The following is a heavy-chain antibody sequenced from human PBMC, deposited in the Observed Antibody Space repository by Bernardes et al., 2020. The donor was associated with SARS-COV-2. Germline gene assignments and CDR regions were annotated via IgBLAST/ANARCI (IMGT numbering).Heavy chain of an antibody. V-gene: IGHV4-39*01. CDR1: GGSISSSSYY. CDR2: IYYSGST. CDR3: ASLPSWGPDDDY. J-gene: IGHJ4*02. Sequence: SETLSLTCTVSGGSISSSSYYWGWIRQPPGKGLEWIGSIYYSGSTYYNPSLKSRVTISVDTSKNQFSLKLSSVTAADTAVYYCASLPSWGPDDDYWGQGTLVAVSS. D-gene: IGHD2-2*01.